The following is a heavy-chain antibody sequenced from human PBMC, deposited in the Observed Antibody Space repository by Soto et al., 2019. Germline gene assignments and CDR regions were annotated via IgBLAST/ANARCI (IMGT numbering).Heavy chain of an antibody. J-gene: IGHJ4*02. CDR1: GGSISSGGYY. CDR3: ARGVLL. V-gene: IGHV4-31*03. CDR2: IYYSGTT. Sequence: QVQLQESGPGLVKPSQTLTLTCTVSGGSISSGGYYWSWIRQPPGKGLEWIWYIYYSGTTSYNPSLKSRVTRSVETSKNQFSLKLRSVTAADTAVYYCARGVLLWGQGTLVTVSP.